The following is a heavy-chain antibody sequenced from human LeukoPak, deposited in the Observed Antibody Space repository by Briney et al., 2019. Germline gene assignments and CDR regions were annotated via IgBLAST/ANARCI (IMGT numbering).Heavy chain of an antibody. D-gene: IGHD5-24*01. CDR3: AKVQEMDTILPPFHY. J-gene: IGHJ4*02. CDR1: GFTFSNYA. Sequence: GGSLRLSRAASGFTFSNYAMSWVRQVPGKGLEWVSAISGSGGNTFYADSVKGRFTISRDNSKNTPYLQVNSLRAADTAIYYCAKVQEMDTILPPFHYWGQGTLVTVSS. CDR2: ISGSGGNT. V-gene: IGHV3-23*01.